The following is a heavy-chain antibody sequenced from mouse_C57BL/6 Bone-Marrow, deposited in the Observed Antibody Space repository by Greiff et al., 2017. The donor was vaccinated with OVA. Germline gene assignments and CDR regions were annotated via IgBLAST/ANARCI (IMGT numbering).Heavy chain of an antibody. CDR3: TRATVVATDWYFDV. V-gene: IGHV14-4*01. CDR2: IDPENGDT. J-gene: IGHJ1*03. CDR1: GFNIKDDY. D-gene: IGHD1-1*01. Sequence: VQLQQSGAELVRPGASVKLSCTASGFNIKDDYMHWVKQRPEQGLEWIGWIDPENGDTEYASKFQGKATITADTSSNTAYLQLSSLTSEDTAVYYCTRATVVATDWYFDVWGTGTTVTVSS.